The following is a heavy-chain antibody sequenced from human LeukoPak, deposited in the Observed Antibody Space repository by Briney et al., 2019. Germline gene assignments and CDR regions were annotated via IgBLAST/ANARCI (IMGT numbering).Heavy chain of an antibody. V-gene: IGHV4-31*03. Sequence: SDTLSLTCTLSGGSISSGGYYCTSIRKHPVKGLEWIGYFYYSGSTYYHPSLKSRVTISVDTSKNQFSLKLSSVTAADTAVYYCARGSMVRGAKSPEYYYYGMDVWGQGTTVTVSS. D-gene: IGHD3-10*01. CDR3: ARGSMVRGAKSPEYYYYGMDV. CDR2: FYYSGST. J-gene: IGHJ6*02. CDR1: GGSISSGGYY.